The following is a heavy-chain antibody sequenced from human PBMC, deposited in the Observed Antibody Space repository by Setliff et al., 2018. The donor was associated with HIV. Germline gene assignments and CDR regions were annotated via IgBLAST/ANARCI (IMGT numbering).Heavy chain of an antibody. CDR1: GYGFSNHW. CDR2: IYPQDSDT. V-gene: IGHV5-51*01. Sequence: GESLMISCTGSGYGFSNHWIGWVRQMPGRGLEWMGIIYPQDSDTRYSPSFEGHVTISADRSRNTAYLQWTALKASDTAMYYCARHTIDIALLVVQDPGPFDIWGRGTMVTVSS. CDR3: ARHTIDIALLVVQDPGPFDI. J-gene: IGHJ3*02. D-gene: IGHD2-21*01.